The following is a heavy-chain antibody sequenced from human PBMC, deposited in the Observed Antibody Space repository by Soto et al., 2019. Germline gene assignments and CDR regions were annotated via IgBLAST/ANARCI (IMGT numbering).Heavy chain of an antibody. Sequence: EVQLVESGGGLVKPGGSLRLSCAASGFTFSSYSMNWVRQAPGKGLEWVSSISSSSSYIYYADSVKGRFTISRDNAKNSLYLQMNSLRAEDTAVYYCVRVVVVPAAGIDYWGQGTLVTVSS. CDR1: GFTFSSYS. V-gene: IGHV3-21*01. CDR2: ISSSSSYI. J-gene: IGHJ4*02. D-gene: IGHD2-2*01. CDR3: VRVVVVPAAGIDY.